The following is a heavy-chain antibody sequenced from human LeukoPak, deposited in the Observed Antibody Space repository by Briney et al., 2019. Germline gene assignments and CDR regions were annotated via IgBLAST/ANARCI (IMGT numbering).Heavy chain of an antibody. Sequence: SVKVSCKASGGTFSSYAISWVRQASGQGLEWMGGIIPIFGTANYAQKFQGRVTITADESTSTAYMELSSLRSGDTAVYYCSKSDLTMVRGANYYYYMDVWGKGTTVTISS. D-gene: IGHD3-10*01. CDR2: IIPIFGTA. J-gene: IGHJ6*03. V-gene: IGHV1-69*13. CDR3: SKSDLTMVRGANYYYYMDV. CDR1: GGTFSSYA.